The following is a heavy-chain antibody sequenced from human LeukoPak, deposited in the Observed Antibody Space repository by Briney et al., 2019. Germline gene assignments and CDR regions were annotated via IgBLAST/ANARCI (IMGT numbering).Heavy chain of an antibody. CDR3: ARDFGYYDSSGYYQDNAFDI. J-gene: IGHJ3*02. CDR1: GGSISSYY. CDR2: IYYSGSP. V-gene: IGHV4-59*12. Sequence: SETLSLTCTVSGGSISSYYWSWIRQPPGKGLEWIAYIYYSGSPDYNPSLKSRVTISVDTSKNQFSLKLTSVTAADTAVYYCARDFGYYDSSGYYQDNAFDIWGQRTMVTVSS. D-gene: IGHD3-22*01.